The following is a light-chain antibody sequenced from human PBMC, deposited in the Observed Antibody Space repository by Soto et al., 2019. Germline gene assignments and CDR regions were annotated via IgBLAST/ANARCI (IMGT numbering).Light chain of an antibody. Sequence: EIVLTHSQAPLALSPGERATLSCRTRQSVSSYFDWYHQKPGQAPRLLLYDASNKAAGIPAMFTGSGAWTDCSHITSSRVPAEYAVFYCRQRSNWLPYTFGQGTKMEIK. CDR1: QSVSSY. J-gene: IGKJ2*01. CDR2: DAS. V-gene: IGKV3-11*01. CDR3: RQRSNWLPYT.